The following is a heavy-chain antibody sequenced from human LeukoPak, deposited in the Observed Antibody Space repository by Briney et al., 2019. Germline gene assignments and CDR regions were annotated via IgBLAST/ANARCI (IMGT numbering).Heavy chain of an antibody. J-gene: IGHJ4*02. CDR2: IRSKAYSYAT. V-gene: IGHV3-73*01. Sequence: GGSLRLSCAASGFTFSGSAMHWVRQASGKGLEWVGRIRSKAYSYATAYAASVKGRFTISRDDSKNTAYLQMNSLKTEDTAAYYCTTPRITMVRGELWGQGTLVTVSS. CDR3: TTPRITMVRGEL. CDR1: GFTFSGSA. D-gene: IGHD3-10*01.